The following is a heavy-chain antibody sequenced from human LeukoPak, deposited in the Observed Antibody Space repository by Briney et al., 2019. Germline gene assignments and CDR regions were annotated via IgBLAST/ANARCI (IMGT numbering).Heavy chain of an antibody. Sequence: ASVKVSCKASGSGFSGHYIHWVRQAPGQGLEWMGWIVPKSGDTKYAQKFQGRVTMTRDTSTNTAYTDLSRLTSDDTAVYYCARPSVPIKWPDAFDFWGQGTTVIVSS. V-gene: IGHV1-2*02. J-gene: IGHJ3*01. CDR3: ARPSVPIKWPDAFDF. CDR1: GSGFSGHY. D-gene: IGHD2-2*01. CDR2: IVPKSGDT.